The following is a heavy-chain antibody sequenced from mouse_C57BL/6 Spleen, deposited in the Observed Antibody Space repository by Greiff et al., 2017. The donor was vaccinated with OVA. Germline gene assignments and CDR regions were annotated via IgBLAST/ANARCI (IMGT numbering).Heavy chain of an antibody. CDR1: GYTFTSYW. CDR3: AIPARFAY. Sequence: QVQLKESGAELVKPGASVKLSCKASGYTFTSYWMHWVKQRPGQGLEWIGMIHPTSSSTNYNEKFKGKATLTVDKSSSTAYMQLSSLTSEDSAVYYCAIPARFAYWGQGTLVTVSA. V-gene: IGHV1-64*01. CDR2: IHPTSSST. J-gene: IGHJ3*01.